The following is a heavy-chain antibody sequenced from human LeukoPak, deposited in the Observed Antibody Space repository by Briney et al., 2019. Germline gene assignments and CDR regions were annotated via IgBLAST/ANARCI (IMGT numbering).Heavy chain of an antibody. V-gene: IGHV3-7*01. CDR2: IKQDGSEK. Sequence: GGSLRLXCAASGFTLSSYSMSWVRQAPGKGLEWVANIKQDGSEKYYVDSVKGRFTISRDNAKNSLYLQMNSLRAEDTAVYYCARDRLGQQLVAYWGQGTLVTVSS. J-gene: IGHJ4*02. CDR1: GFTLSSYS. D-gene: IGHD6-13*01. CDR3: ARDRLGQQLVAY.